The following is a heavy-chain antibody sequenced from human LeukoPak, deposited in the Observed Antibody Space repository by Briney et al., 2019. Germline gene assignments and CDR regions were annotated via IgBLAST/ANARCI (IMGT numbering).Heavy chain of an antibody. J-gene: IGHJ4*02. CDR1: GFTFSSYG. D-gene: IGHD3-16*01. Sequence: GGSLRLSCAASGFTFSSYGMHWVRQAPGKGLEWVAFRRYDGSSTYFADSVKGRFTISRDNSNNTLYLQMNSLRAEDTAVYYCAKDPWVTGENYLDYWGQGTLVTVSS. CDR3: AKDPWVTGENYLDY. CDR2: RRYDGSST. V-gene: IGHV3-30*02.